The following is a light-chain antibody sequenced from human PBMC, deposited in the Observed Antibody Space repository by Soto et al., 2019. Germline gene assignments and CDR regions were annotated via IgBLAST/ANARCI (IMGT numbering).Light chain of an antibody. CDR2: QVS. J-gene: IGKJ2*01. CDR3: MQGASWPYT. Sequence: DVLMTQSPLFLPVTLGQSASISCRSSQSAVISGGNTLLNWFQQRPGQPPRRLIYQVSDRDLGVPDRFSGSGSDTEFTLKISRVEAEDAGVYYCMQGASWPYTFGQGTKLEI. CDR1: QSAVISGGNTL. V-gene: IGKV2-30*01.